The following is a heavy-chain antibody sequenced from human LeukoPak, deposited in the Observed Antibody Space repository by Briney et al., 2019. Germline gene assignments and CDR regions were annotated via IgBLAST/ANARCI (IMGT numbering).Heavy chain of an antibody. D-gene: IGHD3-3*01. V-gene: IGHV3-7*03. CDR1: GFTFSTYW. Sequence: PGGSLRLSCSASGFTFSTYWMSWVRQAPGKGLEWVANIKQDGSEKYDVDSVKGRFTISRDNAKNSLYLQMNSLRAEDTAVYYCARDRHYDFWSGYSRTRFSTDYYYYGMDVWGQGTTVTVSS. J-gene: IGHJ6*02. CDR3: ARDRHYDFWSGYSRTRFSTDYYYYGMDV. CDR2: IKQDGSEK.